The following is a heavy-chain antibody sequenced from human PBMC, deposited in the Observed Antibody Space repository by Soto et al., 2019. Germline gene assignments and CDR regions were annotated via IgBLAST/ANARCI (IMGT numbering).Heavy chain of an antibody. CDR1: GGSISSYY. CDR2: IYYSGST. Sequence: SETLSLTCTVSGGSISSYYWSWIRQPPGKGLEWIGYIYYSGSTNYNPSLKSRVTLSVDKSNNQVSLRLNSVTAADTAVYYCAGRLIEAPEWFDPWGPGTLVTVSS. V-gene: IGHV4-59*12. J-gene: IGHJ5*02. CDR3: AGRLIEAPEWFDP. D-gene: IGHD6-6*01.